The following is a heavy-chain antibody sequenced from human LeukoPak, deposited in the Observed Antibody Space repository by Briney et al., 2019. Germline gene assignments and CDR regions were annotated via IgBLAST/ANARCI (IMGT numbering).Heavy chain of an antibody. Sequence: PGGSLRLSCAASGFTFSSYGMSWVRQAPGKGLEWVSAISGSGGSTYYADPVKGRFTISRDNSKNTLYLQMNSLRAEDTAVYYCAKDSQQWLDGFFDYWGQGTLVTVSS. CDR2: ISGSGGST. J-gene: IGHJ4*02. CDR3: AKDSQQWLDGFFDY. D-gene: IGHD6-19*01. V-gene: IGHV3-23*01. CDR1: GFTFSSYG.